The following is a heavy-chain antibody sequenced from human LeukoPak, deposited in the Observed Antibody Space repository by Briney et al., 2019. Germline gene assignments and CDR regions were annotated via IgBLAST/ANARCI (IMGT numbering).Heavy chain of an antibody. CDR3: AKGQLERLFVLGY. D-gene: IGHD1-1*01. CDR1: GFTFSSYG. J-gene: IGHJ4*02. V-gene: IGHV3-23*01. CDR2: ISGSGGST. Sequence: PGGSLRLSCAASGFTFSSYGMSWVRQAPGKGLEWVSAISGSGGSTYYADSVKGRFTISRDNSKNTLYLQMNSLRAEDTAVYYCAKGQLERLFVLGYWGQGTLVTVSS.